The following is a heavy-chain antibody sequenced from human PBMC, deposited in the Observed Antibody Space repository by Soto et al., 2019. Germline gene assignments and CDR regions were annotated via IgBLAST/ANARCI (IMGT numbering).Heavy chain of an antibody. D-gene: IGHD6-13*01. CDR1: GFAFSSYA. Sequence: GGSLRLSCAASGFAFSSYAMSWVRQAPGKGLEWVSGISGGSGGTYYAESVKGRFAISRDNSKNTLYLQVNSLRAEDTAVYYCSLHKYDSSWSYVNDYWGQGILVTVSS. CDR2: ISGGSGGT. CDR3: SLHKYDSSWSYVNDY. J-gene: IGHJ4*02. V-gene: IGHV3-23*01.